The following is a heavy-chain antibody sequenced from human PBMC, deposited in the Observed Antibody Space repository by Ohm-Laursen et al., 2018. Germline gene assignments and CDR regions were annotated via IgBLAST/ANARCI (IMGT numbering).Heavy chain of an antibody. CDR3: AGRSSLNGMDV. V-gene: IGHV3-48*01. Sequence: GSLRLSCSASGFTFNSYIMNWVRQAPGKGLEWVSYISAGSSTLYYADSVKGRFTISRDNAKNSLWLQMNSLRAEDTAVYYCAGRSSLNGMDVWGQGTTVTVSS. CDR2: ISAGSSTL. CDR1: GFTFNSYI. D-gene: IGHD2-2*01. J-gene: IGHJ6*02.